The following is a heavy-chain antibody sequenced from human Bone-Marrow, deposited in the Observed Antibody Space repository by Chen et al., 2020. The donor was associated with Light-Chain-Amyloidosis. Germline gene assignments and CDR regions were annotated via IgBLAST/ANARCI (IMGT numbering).Heavy chain of an antibody. D-gene: IGHD5-12*01. CDR2: IYPDDSDA. CDR1: GYTFPNYW. V-gene: IGHV5-51*01. Sequence: EVXLEQSGPEVKKPGESLKISCKGSGYTFPNYWIGWVRQMPGKGLEWMGVIYPDDSDARYSPSFEGQVTISADKSITTAXLXXRXLKASDTAMYYCARRRDGYNFDYWGQGTLVTVSS. J-gene: IGHJ4*02. CDR3: ARRRDGYNFDY.